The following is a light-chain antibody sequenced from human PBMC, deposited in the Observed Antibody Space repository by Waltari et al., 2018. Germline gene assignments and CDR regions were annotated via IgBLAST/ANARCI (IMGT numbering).Light chain of an antibody. Sequence: QSALTQPRSVSGSPGQSVTISCTGTSSDVGGYNYVSWYQHHPGKAPKLIIYDVSKRPSGVPDRFYGSKSGNTASLTISGLQAEDEADYYCCSYAGSYTFVVFGGGTKVTVL. CDR1: SSDVGGYNY. V-gene: IGLV2-11*01. J-gene: IGLJ2*01. CDR2: DVS. CDR3: CSYAGSYTFVV.